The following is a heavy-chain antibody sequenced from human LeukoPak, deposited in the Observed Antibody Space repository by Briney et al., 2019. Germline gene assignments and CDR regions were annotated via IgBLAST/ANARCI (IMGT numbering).Heavy chain of an antibody. D-gene: IGHD1-1*01. CDR2: IGIDSGRT. CDR3: ARDHRYAFDN. Sequence: GGSLRLSCAASGFSFSDYCLNWVRQAPGKGLEWISYIGIDSGRTKYADSVKGRFTISGDKARNSLYLQMNSLRVEDTAVYFCARDHRYAFDNWGQGTLVTVSS. J-gene: IGHJ4*02. V-gene: IGHV3-48*01. CDR1: GFSFSDYC.